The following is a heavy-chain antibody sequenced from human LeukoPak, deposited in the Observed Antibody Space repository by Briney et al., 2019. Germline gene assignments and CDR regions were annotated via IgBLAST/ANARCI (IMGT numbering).Heavy chain of an antibody. Sequence: GASVKVSCKASGYTFIDYDMHWVRQAPGQGPECMGWINPKSGGTKYAQKFQGRVTMTRDTSISTVYLELSRLTSDDTAIYYCARETIELWDYWGQGTLVTVSS. CDR2: INPKSGGT. CDR3: ARETIELWDY. V-gene: IGHV1-2*02. J-gene: IGHJ4*02. CDR1: GYTFIDYD. D-gene: IGHD3-9*01.